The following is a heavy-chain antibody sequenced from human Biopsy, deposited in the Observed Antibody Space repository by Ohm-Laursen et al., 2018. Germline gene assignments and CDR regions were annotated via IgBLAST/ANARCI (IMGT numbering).Heavy chain of an antibody. CDR1: GFGFTGYY. V-gene: IGHV1-2*02. J-gene: IGHJ4*02. CDR2: ISPKSGGT. D-gene: IGHD6-19*01. Sequence: SVKVSCNASGFGFTGYYIHWVRQAPGQGLEWMGWISPKSGGTNYAQKFQGNITMTKNTSMSTAYMEMSRLRSDDTAVYYCALQSVAQMKNFDYWGQGTLVTVSS. CDR3: ALQSVAQMKNFDY.